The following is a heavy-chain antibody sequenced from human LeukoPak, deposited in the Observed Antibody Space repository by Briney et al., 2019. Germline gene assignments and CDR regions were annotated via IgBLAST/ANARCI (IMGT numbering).Heavy chain of an antibody. CDR2: ISSSSSYI. J-gene: IGHJ3*02. CDR3: AREGYGDYRPIGAFDI. V-gene: IGHV3-21*01. Sequence: GGSLRLSCAASGFTFSSYSMNWVRQAPGKGLEWVSSISSSSSYIYYADSVKGRFTISRDNAKNSLYLQMNSLRAEDTAVYYCAREGYGDYRPIGAFDIWGQGTMVTVSS. CDR1: GFTFSSYS. D-gene: IGHD4-17*01.